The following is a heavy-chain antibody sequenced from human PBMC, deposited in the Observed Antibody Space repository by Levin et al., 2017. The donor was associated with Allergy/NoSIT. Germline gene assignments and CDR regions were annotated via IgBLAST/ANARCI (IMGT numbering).Heavy chain of an antibody. CDR3: ARDLAFKAFDI. J-gene: IGHJ3*02. V-gene: IGHV3-7*01. CDR1: VFPFFPSF. Sequence: SCAASVFPFFPSFLPWVRQAPGKGLEWVASLKPNGPEKYYADFVKGRFTISLAPAKNSVFLQLNSLRGEDTALYYCARDLAFKAFDIWGQGTMVTVSS. CDR2: LKPNGPEK.